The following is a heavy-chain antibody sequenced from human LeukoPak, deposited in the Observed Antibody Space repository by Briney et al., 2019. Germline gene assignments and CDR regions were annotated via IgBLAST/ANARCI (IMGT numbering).Heavy chain of an antibody. CDR2: IRQDGSVK. D-gene: IGHD6-13*01. CDR3: ARDRVAAAGTNWFDP. J-gene: IGHJ5*02. V-gene: IGHV3-7*03. CDR1: GFTFSGYS. Sequence: PGGSLRLSCTASGFTFSGYSMSWVRQAPGKGLEWVANIRQDGSVKYYVDSVKGRFTISRDNAKNSLYLQMNSLRAEDTAVYYCARDRVAAAGTNWFDPWGQGTLVTVSS.